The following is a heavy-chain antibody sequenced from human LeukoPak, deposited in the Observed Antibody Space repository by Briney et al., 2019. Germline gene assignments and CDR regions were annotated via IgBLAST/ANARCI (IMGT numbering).Heavy chain of an antibody. CDR3: ARVRTTVVTPFDY. J-gene: IGHJ4*02. D-gene: IGHD4-23*01. V-gene: IGHV4-39*07. CDR1: GGSISSSSYY. CDR2: IYYSGST. Sequence: SETLSLTCTVSGGSISSSSYYWGWIRQPPGKGLEWTGSIYYSGSTYYNPSLKSRVTISVDTSKNQFSLKLSSVTAADTAVYYCARVRTTVVTPFDYWGQGTLVTVSS.